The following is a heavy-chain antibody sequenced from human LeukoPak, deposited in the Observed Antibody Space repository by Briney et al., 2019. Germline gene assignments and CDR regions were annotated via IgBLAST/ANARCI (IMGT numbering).Heavy chain of an antibody. J-gene: IGHJ3*02. CDR1: GGSISSSSYY. V-gene: IGHV4-39*01. CDR3: ASSMIVVVRAFDI. Sequence: SETLFLTCTVSGGSISSSSYYWGWIRQPPGKGLEWIGSIYYSGSTYYNPSLKSRVTISVDTSKNQFSLKLSSVTAADTAVYYCASSMIVVVRAFDIWGQGTMVTVSS. CDR2: IYYSGST. D-gene: IGHD3-22*01.